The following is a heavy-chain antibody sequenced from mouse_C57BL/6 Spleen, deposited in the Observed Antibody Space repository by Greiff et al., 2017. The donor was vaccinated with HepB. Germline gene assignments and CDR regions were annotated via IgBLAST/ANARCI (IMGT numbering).Heavy chain of an antibody. Sequence: VQLQQPGPELVKPGASVKLSCKASGYTFTSYWMHWVKQRPGQGLEWIGMIHPNSGSTNYNEKFKSKATLTVDKSSSTAYMQLSSLTSEDSAVYYCARSGFIPAMDYWGQGTSVTVSS. D-gene: IGHD1-1*01. CDR3: ARSGFIPAMDY. CDR1: GYTFTSYW. J-gene: IGHJ4*01. CDR2: IHPNSGST. V-gene: IGHV1-64*01.